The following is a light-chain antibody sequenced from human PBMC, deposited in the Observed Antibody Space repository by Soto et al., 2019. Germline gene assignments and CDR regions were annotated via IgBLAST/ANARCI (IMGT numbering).Light chain of an antibody. Sequence: QSALTQPASVSGSPGQSITISCTGTSSDIGGYNLVSWYQQHPGEAPKLIIYQVTNRPSGVSNRFSGSKSGNTASLTVSGLQAEDEADYFCKSYAGSNTYVFGSGTKVTVL. CDR3: KSYAGSNTYV. J-gene: IGLJ1*01. CDR1: SSDIGGYNL. V-gene: IGLV2-14*01. CDR2: QVT.